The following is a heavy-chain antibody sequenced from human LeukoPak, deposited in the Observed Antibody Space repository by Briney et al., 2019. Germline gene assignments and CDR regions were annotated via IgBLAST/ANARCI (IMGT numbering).Heavy chain of an antibody. D-gene: IGHD5-12*01. V-gene: IGHV3-74*03. CDR3: APQQTYSPYNRFDP. J-gene: IGHJ5*02. CDR2: IHPDGSIT. CDR1: GFTISNYW. Sequence: PGGSLRLSCVGSGFTISNYWMHWVRHAPGTGLVWVSRIHPDGSITTYADSVKGRSTISRDNAKNTLYLQMNSLRAEDTAVYYCAPQQTYSPYNRFDPWGQGTLVTVSS.